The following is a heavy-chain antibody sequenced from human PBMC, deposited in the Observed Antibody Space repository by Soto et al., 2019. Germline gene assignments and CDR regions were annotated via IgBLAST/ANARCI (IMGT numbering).Heavy chain of an antibody. CDR3: ARVFRSIVAFDY. J-gene: IGHJ4*02. CDR1: AGSISSGDYY. CDR2: IDYSGTT. Sequence: SETLSPPCTVSAGSISSGDYYWSWVRQPPGKGLKWIGYIDYSGTTYYNPSLNSRISISVETSKNQFSLKLSSVNAAGKAGYYCARVFRSIVAFDYWGQGTLVTVSS. V-gene: IGHV4-30-4*01. D-gene: IGHD6-13*01.